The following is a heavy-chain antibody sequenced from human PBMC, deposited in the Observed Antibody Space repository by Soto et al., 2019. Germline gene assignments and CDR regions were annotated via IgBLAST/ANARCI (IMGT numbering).Heavy chain of an antibody. CDR1: GYSFTSYG. CDR2: ISAIRGKA. D-gene: IGHD3-22*01. Sequence: SVKVSCKAYGYSFTSYGITWVRQAPGQGLEWMGRISAIRGKANYAQKFQGRVTITADKSTSTAYMELSSLRSEDTAVYYCAVDSSGYYSYFDYWGQGTPVTV. V-gene: IGHV1-69*04. J-gene: IGHJ4*02. CDR3: AVDSSGYYSYFDY.